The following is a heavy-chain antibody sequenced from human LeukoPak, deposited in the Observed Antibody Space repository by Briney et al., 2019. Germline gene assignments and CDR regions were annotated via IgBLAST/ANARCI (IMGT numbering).Heavy chain of an antibody. CDR3: TTGPFDYYGSASYLANGMDV. D-gene: IGHD3-10*01. CDR2: IKSKTDGGTT. V-gene: IGHV3-15*01. CDR1: GFTFRNAW. J-gene: IGHJ6*02. Sequence: PGGSLRLSCAASGFTFRNAWMSWVRQAPGKGLEWVGRIKSKTDGGTTDYTAPVKGRFTISRDDSKNTLYLQMNSLKIEDTAVYYCTTGPFDYYGSASYLANGMDVWRQGTTVTVSS.